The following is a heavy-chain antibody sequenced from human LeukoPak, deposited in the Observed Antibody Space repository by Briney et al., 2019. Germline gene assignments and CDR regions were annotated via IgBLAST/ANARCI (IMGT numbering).Heavy chain of an antibody. CDR2: ISSSSSYI. Sequence: RGSLRLSCAASGFTFSSYSMNWVRQAPGKGLEWVSSISSSSSYIYYADSVKGRFTISRDNAKNSLYLQMNSLRAEDTAVYYCAQSSYSSGYYYCYWGQGTLVTVSS. CDR3: AQSSYSSGYYYCY. V-gene: IGHV3-21*01. CDR1: GFTFSSYS. D-gene: IGHD3-22*01. J-gene: IGHJ4*02.